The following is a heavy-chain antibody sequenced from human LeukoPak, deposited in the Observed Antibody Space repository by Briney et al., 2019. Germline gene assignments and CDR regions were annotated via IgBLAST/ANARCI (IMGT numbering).Heavy chain of an antibody. J-gene: IGHJ6*03. D-gene: IGHD2-15*01. Sequence: KPSETLSLTCTVSGGSISSSSYYWGWICQPPGKGLEWIGSIHYSGSTNYNPSLKSRVTISVDTSKNQFSLKLSSVTAADTAVYYCARGYCSGGSCYSYYYYNYMDVWGKGTTVTVSS. CDR2: IHYSGST. CDR3: ARGYCSGGSCYSYYYYNYMDV. V-gene: IGHV4-39*07. CDR1: GGSISSSSYY.